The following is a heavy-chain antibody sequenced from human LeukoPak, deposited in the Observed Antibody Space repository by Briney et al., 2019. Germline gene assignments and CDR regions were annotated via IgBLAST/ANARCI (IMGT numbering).Heavy chain of an antibody. V-gene: IGHV3-30*18. J-gene: IGHJ4*02. CDR3: AKENDFVY. CDR1: GSTFSNYD. D-gene: IGHD3-3*01. Sequence: PGGSLRLSCAASGSTFSNYDMHWVRQAPGKGLEWVVVISYDGTNKYYADSAKGRFTISRDNSKSTLYLQMNSLRAEDTAVYYCAKENDFVYWGQGTLVTVSS. CDR2: ISYDGTNK.